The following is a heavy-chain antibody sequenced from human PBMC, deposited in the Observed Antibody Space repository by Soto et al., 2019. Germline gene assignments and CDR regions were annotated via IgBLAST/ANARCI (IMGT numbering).Heavy chain of an antibody. Sequence: TPSLTFTVSGCSINSGDYYWGWIRQPPGKGLEWIGYIYYSGSTYYNPSLKSRVTISVDTSKNQFSLKLSSVTAADTAVYYCARGTEGVIDYWGQGTLVTVSS. J-gene: IGHJ4*02. CDR1: GCSINSGDYY. CDR3: ARGTEGVIDY. V-gene: IGHV4-30-4*01. D-gene: IGHD2-21*02. CDR2: IYYSGST.